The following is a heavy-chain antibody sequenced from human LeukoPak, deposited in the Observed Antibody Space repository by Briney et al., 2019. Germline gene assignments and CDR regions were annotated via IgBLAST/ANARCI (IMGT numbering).Heavy chain of an antibody. CDR2: IYWDDDK. Sequence: SGPTLVKPTQTLTLTCTFSGFSLSTSGVGVGWIRQPPGKALEWLALIYWDDDKRYGPSLKSRLTITKDTSKNQVVLTMTNMDPVDTATYYCAHRTIAAAGPTSFDYWGQGTLVTVSS. V-gene: IGHV2-5*05. CDR1: GFSLSTSGVG. J-gene: IGHJ4*02. D-gene: IGHD6-13*01. CDR3: AHRTIAAAGPTSFDY.